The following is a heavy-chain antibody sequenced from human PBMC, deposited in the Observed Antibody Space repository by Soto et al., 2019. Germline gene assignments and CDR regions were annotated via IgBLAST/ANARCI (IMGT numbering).Heavy chain of an antibody. CDR2: ISSSSSTI. Sequence: ESGGGLVQPGGYLRLSCAASGFTFSSYSMNWVRQAPGKGLEWVSYISSSSSTIYYADSVKGRFTISRDNAKNSLYLQMNSLRDEDTAVYYCAREGTRGGFLNWFDPWGQGTLVTVSS. D-gene: IGHD3-10*01. CDR1: GFTFSSYS. CDR3: AREGTRGGFLNWFDP. V-gene: IGHV3-48*02. J-gene: IGHJ5*02.